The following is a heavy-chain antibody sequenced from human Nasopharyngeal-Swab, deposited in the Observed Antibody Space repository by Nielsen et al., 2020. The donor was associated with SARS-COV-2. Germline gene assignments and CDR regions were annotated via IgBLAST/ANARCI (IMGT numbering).Heavy chain of an antibody. CDR2: ICWNSGST. CDR3: AKALVPGYYYYYMDV. CDR1: GFTFDDYA. J-gene: IGHJ6*03. V-gene: IGHV3-9*01. D-gene: IGHD2-2*01. Sequence: SLKISCAASGFTFDDYAMHWVRQAPGKGLEWVSGICWNSGSTGYADSVKGRFTISRDNAKNSLYLQMNSLRAEDTALYYCAKALVPGYYYYYMDVWGKGTTVTVSS.